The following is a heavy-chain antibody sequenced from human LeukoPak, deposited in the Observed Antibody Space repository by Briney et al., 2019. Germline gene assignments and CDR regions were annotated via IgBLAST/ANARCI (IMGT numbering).Heavy chain of an antibody. D-gene: IGHD3-22*01. CDR2: IKPDGSEK. Sequence: GGSLRLSCAASGFTFSSSLMSWVRQAPGKGLEWVANIKPDGSEKFYVDSVKGRFTISRDNAKNSLFLQMDSLRADDTAMYFCARKTFYYDNTKGYFDFWGQGTLVSVSS. V-gene: IGHV3-7*01. CDR1: GFTFSSSL. CDR3: ARKTFYYDNTKGYFDF. J-gene: IGHJ4*02.